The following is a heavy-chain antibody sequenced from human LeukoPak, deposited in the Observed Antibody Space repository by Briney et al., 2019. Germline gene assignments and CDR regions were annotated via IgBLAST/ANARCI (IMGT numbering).Heavy chain of an antibody. V-gene: IGHV3-33*01. CDR3: ARDTAAAGIAKLSHFDY. CDR1: GFTFSSHG. CDR2: IRYDGSNK. D-gene: IGHD6-13*01. Sequence: PGGPLRLSCAASGFTFSSHGMHWVRQAPGKGLEWVAVIRYDGSNKYYADSVKGRFTISRDNSKNTLYLQMNSLRAEDTAVYYCARDTAAAGIAKLSHFDYWGQGTLVTVSS. J-gene: IGHJ4*02.